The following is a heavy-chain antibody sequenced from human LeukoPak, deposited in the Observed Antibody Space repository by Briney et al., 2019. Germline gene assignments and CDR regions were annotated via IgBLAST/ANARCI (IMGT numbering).Heavy chain of an antibody. CDR2: IIPIFGTA. J-gene: IGHJ6*03. CDR3: ARSTTMRGEPYYYYMDV. Sequence: GASVKVSCKASGGTFSSYAISWVRQAPGQGLEWMGGIIPIFGTANYAQKFQGRVTITADKSTSTAYMELSSLRSEDTAVYYCARSTTMRGEPYYYYMDVWGKGTTVTISS. V-gene: IGHV1-69*06. CDR1: GGTFSSYA. D-gene: IGHD2/OR15-2a*01.